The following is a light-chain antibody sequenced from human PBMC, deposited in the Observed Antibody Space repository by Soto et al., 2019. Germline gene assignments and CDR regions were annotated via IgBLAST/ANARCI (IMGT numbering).Light chain of an antibody. Sequence: QSALTQPASVSGSPGQSITISCTGTSSDVGGYNSVSWYQQHPGKAPKLMIYEVSNRPSGVSNRFSGSKSGNTASLTISGLHAEDEADYYCSSYTTSSTLLYVFGTGTQLTVL. J-gene: IGLJ1*01. CDR3: SSYTTSSTLLYV. V-gene: IGLV2-14*01. CDR2: EVS. CDR1: SSDVGGYNS.